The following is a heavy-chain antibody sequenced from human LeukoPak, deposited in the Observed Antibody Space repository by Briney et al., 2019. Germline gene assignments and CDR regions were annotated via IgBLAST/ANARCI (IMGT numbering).Heavy chain of an antibody. J-gene: IGHJ4*02. CDR1: GFIFGDYT. CDR3: AKGRRRGYAYGPADY. D-gene: IGHD5-18*01. V-gene: IGHV3-43*01. CDR2: ISWDASGS. Sequence: GGSLRLSCAASGFIFGDYTMYWFRRPPGKGLEWVSLISWDASGSFYSDPVKGRFTISRDNTKNSLFLQMNSLKTDDTALYYCAKGRRRGYAYGPADYWGPGTLVAVSS.